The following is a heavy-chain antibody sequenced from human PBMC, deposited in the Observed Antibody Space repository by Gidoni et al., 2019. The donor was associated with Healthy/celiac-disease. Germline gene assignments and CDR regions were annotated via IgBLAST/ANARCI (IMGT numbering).Heavy chain of an antibody. CDR1: GGSISSSRYY. V-gene: IGHV4-39*01. CDR3: ARRARWAAAGSDAFDI. CDR2: IYYSGST. J-gene: IGHJ3*02. D-gene: IGHD6-13*01. Sequence: QLQLQESGPGLVKPSETLSLTCTVSGGSISSSRYYWGWIRQPPGKGLEWIGSIYYSGSTYYNPSLKSRVTISVDTSKNQFSLKLSSVTAADTAVYYCARRARWAAAGSDAFDIWGQGTMVTVSS.